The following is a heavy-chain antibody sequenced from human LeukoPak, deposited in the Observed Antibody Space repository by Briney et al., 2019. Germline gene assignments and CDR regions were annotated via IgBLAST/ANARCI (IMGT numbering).Heavy chain of an antibody. CDR1: GYTFTGYY. V-gene: IGHV1-2*02. J-gene: IGHJ4*02. D-gene: IGHD3-3*01. CDR2: INPNSGGT. Sequence: GASVKVSCKASGYTFTGYYMHWVRQAPGQGLEWMGWINPNSGGTNYAQKFQGRVTMTRDTSISTAYMELSRLRSDDTAVYYCARDHTIFGVVISYYFDYWGQGTLVTVSS. CDR3: ARDHTIFGVVISYYFDY.